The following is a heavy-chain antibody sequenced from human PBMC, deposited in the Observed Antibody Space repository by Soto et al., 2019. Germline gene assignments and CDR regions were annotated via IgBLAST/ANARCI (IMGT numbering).Heavy chain of an antibody. CDR1: GLTFTNAW. J-gene: IGHJ6*02. CDR2: IKSKTDGGTI. Sequence: EVQLVESGGGLGKPGGSLRLSCEASGLTFTNAWMTWVRQAPGKGLEWVGRIKSKTDGGTIDYAAPVKGRFSISRDDSKNTLYLQMNSLKTEDTAVYYCVNSGYYHGVDVWGQGTTVNVSS. V-gene: IGHV3-15*07. CDR3: VNSGYYHGVDV. D-gene: IGHD1-20*01.